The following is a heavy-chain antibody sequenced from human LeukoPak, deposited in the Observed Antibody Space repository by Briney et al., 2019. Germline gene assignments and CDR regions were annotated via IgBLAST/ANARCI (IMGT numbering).Heavy chain of an antibody. Sequence: SETLSLTCTVSGGSISSHYWSWIRQPPGKGLEWIGDIYYSGSTNYNPSLKSRVTTSVDTSKNQFSLKLSSVTAADTAVYYCAREGYDSSGPTGLDYWGQGTLVTVSS. V-gene: IGHV4-59*11. J-gene: IGHJ4*02. CDR2: IYYSGST. D-gene: IGHD3-22*01. CDR1: GGSISSHY. CDR3: AREGYDSSGPTGLDY.